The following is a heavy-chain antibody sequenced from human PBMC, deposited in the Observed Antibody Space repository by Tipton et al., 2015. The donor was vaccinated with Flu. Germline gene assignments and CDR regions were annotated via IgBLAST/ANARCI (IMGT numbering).Heavy chain of an antibody. CDR3: ARGRSYSSARLDY. CDR2: IYYSGST. Sequence: TLSLTCSVYGGSFSSYYWSWIRQPPGKGLEWIGYIYYSGSTNYNPSLKSRVTISVDTSKTQFSLNLSSVSAADTAVYYCARGRSYSSARLDYWGQGTLVTVSS. D-gene: IGHD6-6*01. J-gene: IGHJ4*02. CDR1: GGSFSSYY. V-gene: IGHV4-59*01.